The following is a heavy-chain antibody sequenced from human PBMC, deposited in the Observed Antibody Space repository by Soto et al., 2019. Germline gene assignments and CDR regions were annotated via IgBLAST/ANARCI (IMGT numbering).Heavy chain of an antibody. Sequence: SETLSLTCNVSGGSISNYYWTWIRQSPEKGLEWIAYMYHNGNINYNPSLKSRATISIDTSKNQFSLTLKSVTAADTAVYYCASGGNWFDPWGQGVLVTVSS. CDR1: GGSISNYY. CDR3: ASGGNWFDP. J-gene: IGHJ5*02. V-gene: IGHV4-59*01. D-gene: IGHD3-16*01. CDR2: MYHNGNI.